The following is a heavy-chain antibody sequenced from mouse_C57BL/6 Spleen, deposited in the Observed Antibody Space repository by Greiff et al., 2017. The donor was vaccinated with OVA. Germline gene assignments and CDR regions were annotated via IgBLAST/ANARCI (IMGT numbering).Heavy chain of an antibody. D-gene: IGHD4-1*01. CDR3: AMGNLWSTY. CDR2: IYPGDGDT. Sequence: QVQLQQSGPELVQPGASVKLSCKASGYAFTCSWMNWVQQRPGKGLEWIGRIYPGDGDTNYNGKFKGKATLTADKSSSTAYMQLSSLTSEDSAVYFLAMGNLWSTYWGQGTLVTVSA. V-gene: IGHV1-82*01. CDR1: GYAFTCSW. J-gene: IGHJ3*01.